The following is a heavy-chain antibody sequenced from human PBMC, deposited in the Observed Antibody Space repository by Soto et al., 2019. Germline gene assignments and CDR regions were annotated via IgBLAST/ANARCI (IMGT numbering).Heavy chain of an antibody. D-gene: IGHD5-18*01. CDR3: AREGRGYDYGLLDY. J-gene: IGHJ4*02. V-gene: IGHV4-61*01. CDR2: IYYNGIT. CDR1: GVSVSSGSYY. Sequence: PSETLSLTCSVSGVSVSSGSYYWTWVRQPPGKGLEWIGYIYYNGITKYNPSLESRVTISIDTSNNQFSLKLISVTDADTAVYYCAREGRGYDYGLLDYWGQETLVTVSS.